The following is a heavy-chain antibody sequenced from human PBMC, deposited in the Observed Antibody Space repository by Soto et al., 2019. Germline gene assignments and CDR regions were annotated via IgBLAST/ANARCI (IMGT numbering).Heavy chain of an antibody. Sequence: QITLEESGPTLLKPTQTLTLTCTFSGFSLTTEGVAVAWARQSPGKAPEWLAVIFWDDDKRFNPSLSSRLTIPKDTSKSQVFLTLPRVDPVDTATYFCAHISWDSRTCSVDSWGAGTLVTVSS. D-gene: IGHD3-22*01. CDR1: GFSLTTEGVA. J-gene: IGHJ1*01. V-gene: IGHV2-5*02. CDR3: AHISWDSRTCSVDS. CDR2: IFWDDDK.